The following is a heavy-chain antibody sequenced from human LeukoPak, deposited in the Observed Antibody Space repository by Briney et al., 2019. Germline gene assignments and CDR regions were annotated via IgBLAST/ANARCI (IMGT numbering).Heavy chain of an antibody. J-gene: IGHJ4*02. Sequence: GGSLRLSCAAFGFTFSSYSMNWVRQAPGKGLEWLSSISSSSDYIYYADSVTGRFTISRDNAKNSLYLQMNSLRAEDTAVYYCARDFYDSSGYSLDYWGQGTLVTVSS. CDR1: GFTFSSYS. CDR3: ARDFYDSSGYSLDY. D-gene: IGHD3-22*01. CDR2: ISSSSDYI. V-gene: IGHV3-21*01.